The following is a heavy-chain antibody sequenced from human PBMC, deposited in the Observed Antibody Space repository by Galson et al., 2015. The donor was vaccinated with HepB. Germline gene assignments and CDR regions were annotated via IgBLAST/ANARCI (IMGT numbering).Heavy chain of an antibody. CDR3: ARDLYSGSGSD. J-gene: IGHJ4*02. Sequence: SLRLSCAASGFTFSSYSMNWVRQAPGKGLEWVSYISSSSSTIYYADSVKGRFTISRDNAKNSLNLQMNSLSAEDTAVYYCARDLYSGSGSDWGQGTLVTVSS. CDR2: ISSSSSTI. V-gene: IGHV3-48*04. D-gene: IGHD3-10*01. CDR1: GFTFSSYS.